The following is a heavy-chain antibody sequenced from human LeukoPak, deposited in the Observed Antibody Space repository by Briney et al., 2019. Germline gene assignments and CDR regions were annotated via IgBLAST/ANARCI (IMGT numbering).Heavy chain of an antibody. Sequence: SETLSLTCSVSGGSIRSTTYYWGWIRQPPGKGLEWIGSIYYSGNTYYSPSLMSRVTISVDTSKNQFSLILRSVTAADTAVYYCARAPHFFDTSGSRDYFDYWGQGALVTVSS. CDR1: GGSIRSTTYY. CDR2: IYYSGNT. D-gene: IGHD3-22*01. CDR3: ARAPHFFDTSGSRDYFDY. V-gene: IGHV4-39*07. J-gene: IGHJ4*02.